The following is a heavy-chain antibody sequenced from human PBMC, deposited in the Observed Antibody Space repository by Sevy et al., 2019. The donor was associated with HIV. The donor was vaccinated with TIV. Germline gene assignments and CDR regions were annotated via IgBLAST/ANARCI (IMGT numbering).Heavy chain of an antibody. J-gene: IGHJ4*02. Sequence: GGSLRLSCAASGFTFSKYSMSWVRQPPGEGLEWVSTLSFGCGEINYADSVKGRFTISRDNSKSSVYLQMNNLRPEDTAVYYCAREGCTKPHDYWGQGTWSPSPQ. V-gene: IGHV3-23*01. D-gene: IGHD2-8*01. CDR1: GFTFSKYS. CDR3: AREGCTKPHDY. CDR2: LSFGCGEI.